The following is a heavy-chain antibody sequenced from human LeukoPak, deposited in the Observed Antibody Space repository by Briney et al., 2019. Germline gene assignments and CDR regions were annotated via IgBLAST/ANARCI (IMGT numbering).Heavy chain of an antibody. Sequence: GGSLRLSCAASGFTFSYHGMHWVRQAPGKGLEWVAVISYDGTNKYYADSVKGRFTISRDNSKNTLYLQMNSLRAEDTAVYYCAKHGPAGTDYFDYWGQGTLVTVSS. CDR1: GFTFSYHG. CDR2: ISYDGTNK. V-gene: IGHV3-30*18. CDR3: AKHGPAGTDYFDY. D-gene: IGHD3/OR15-3a*01. J-gene: IGHJ4*02.